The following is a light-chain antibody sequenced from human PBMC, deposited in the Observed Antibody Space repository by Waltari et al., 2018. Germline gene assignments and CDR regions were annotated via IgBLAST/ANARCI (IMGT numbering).Light chain of an antibody. Sequence: CRASQSFGTYLAWDQQRPGQSPRLLIYDASYRATGIPARFSGSGSETDFTLTISSLQPEDFAVYYCQQRRNWPLTFGGGTRVQI. CDR2: DAS. J-gene: IGKJ4*01. V-gene: IGKV3-11*01. CDR1: QSFGTY. CDR3: QQRRNWPLT.